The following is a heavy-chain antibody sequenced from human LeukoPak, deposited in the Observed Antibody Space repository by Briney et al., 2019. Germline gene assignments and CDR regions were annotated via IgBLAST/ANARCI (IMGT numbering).Heavy chain of an antibody. CDR2: KYSSGST. J-gene: IGHJ6*03. V-gene: IGHV4-59*01. Sequence: PSETLSLTYFVCGGFISSYYWSWIRQSPGKALEWIGYKYSSGSTNYNPSLKRRVTIATDMSKTQFSLKLRSVTAADTAVYYCARERKAYCSYTTCSYSHYYSYYMDVWGKGTTVTVSS. D-gene: IGHD2-15*01. CDR1: GGFISSYY. CDR3: ARERKAYCSYTTCSYSHYYSYYMDV.